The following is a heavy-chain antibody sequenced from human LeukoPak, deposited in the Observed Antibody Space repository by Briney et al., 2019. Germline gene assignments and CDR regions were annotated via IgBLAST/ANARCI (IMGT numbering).Heavy chain of an antibody. CDR3: ARNYYDSSGYAIFDY. J-gene: IGHJ4*02. V-gene: IGHV4-4*02. CDR2: IYHSGST. D-gene: IGHD3-22*01. CDR1: GGSISSSNW. Sequence: PSGTLSLTCAVSGGSISSSNWWSWVRPPPGKGLEWIGEIYHSGSTNYNPSLKSRVTISVDKSKNQFSLKLSSVTAADTAVYYCARNYYDSSGYAIFDYWGQGTLVTVSS.